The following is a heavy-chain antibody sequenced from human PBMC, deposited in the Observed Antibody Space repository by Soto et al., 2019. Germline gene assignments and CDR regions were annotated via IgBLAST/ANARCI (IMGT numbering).Heavy chain of an antibody. J-gene: IGHJ4*02. Sequence: SLTLSCTVSGFPFDGCSFNGCLRAPARGPEKVRHIRNQSYQETTDYDAAAKGRLTTSRETSNSIAYLQMNSLNIEDSAVYYCSGTESTDTAYCSLYWGQGTPVTVSS. CDR1: GFPFDGCS. CDR3: SGTESTDTAYCSLY. D-gene: IGHD1-26*01. CDR2: IRNQSYQETT. V-gene: IGHV3-49*03.